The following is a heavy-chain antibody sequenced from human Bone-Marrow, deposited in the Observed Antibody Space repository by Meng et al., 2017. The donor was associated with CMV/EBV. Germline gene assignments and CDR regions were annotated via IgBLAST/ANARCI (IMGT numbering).Heavy chain of an antibody. D-gene: IGHD5-18*01. J-gene: IGHJ4*02. V-gene: IGHV4-38-2*02. Sequence: SETLSLTCTVSGYSISSGYYWGWIRQPPGKGLEWIGSIYHSGSTYYNPSLKSRVTISVDTSKNQFSLKLSSVTAADTAVYYCARDSWLQGTSFEYWGQGMLVTVSS. CDR3: ARDSWLQGTSFEY. CDR2: IYHSGST. CDR1: GYSISSGYY.